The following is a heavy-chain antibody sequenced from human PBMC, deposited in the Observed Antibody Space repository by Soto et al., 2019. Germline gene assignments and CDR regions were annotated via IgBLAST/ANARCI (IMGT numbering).Heavy chain of an antibody. CDR3: AHRVLRAVFGLVTTTAIYFDF. Sequence: QITLNESGPTVVKPTETLTLTCTFSGFSLTTSGVGVGWVRQSPGKAPEWLAFIYWDDDKRYSTSLKSRLTITKDTSKNPVVLTMANVDPDDTATYYCAHRVLRAVFGLVTTTAIYFDFWGQGTPVVVSS. J-gene: IGHJ4*02. CDR1: GFSLTTSGVG. V-gene: IGHV2-5*02. D-gene: IGHD3-3*01. CDR2: IYWDDDK.